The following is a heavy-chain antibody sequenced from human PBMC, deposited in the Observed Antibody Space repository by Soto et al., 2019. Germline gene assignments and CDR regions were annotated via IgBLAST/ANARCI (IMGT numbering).Heavy chain of an antibody. J-gene: IGHJ6*03. Sequence: ASVKVSCKASGYTFTSYDINWVRQATGQGLEWMGWMNPNSGNTGYAQKFQGRVTMTRNTSISTAYMELSSLRSEDTAVYYCARRGSSSNYYYYYMDVWGKGTTVTVSS. CDR1: GYTFTSYD. CDR2: MNPNSGNT. V-gene: IGHV1-8*01. CDR3: ARRGSSSNYYYYYMDV. D-gene: IGHD6-6*01.